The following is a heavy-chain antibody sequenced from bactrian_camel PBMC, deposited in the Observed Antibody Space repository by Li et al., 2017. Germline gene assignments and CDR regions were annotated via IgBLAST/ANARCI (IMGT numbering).Heavy chain of an antibody. J-gene: IGHJ4*01. CDR3: AAGAQSWRLNSDYPY. D-gene: IGHD5*01. CDR1: GFTGSSKK. Sequence: VQLVESGGGSVAPGGSLRLSCVISGFTGSSKKYVGWFRQAPGKSREGIASIYTGGSDTYAESVKGRFTISEDNTGNRVYLQMTRLKPEDTAMYYCAAGAQSWRLNSDYPYWGQGTQVTVS. V-gene: IGHV3S40*01. CDR2: IYTGGSDT.